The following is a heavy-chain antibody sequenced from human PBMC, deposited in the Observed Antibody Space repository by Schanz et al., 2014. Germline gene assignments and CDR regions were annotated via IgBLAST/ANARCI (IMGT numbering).Heavy chain of an antibody. CDR1: GGTFSTYP. CDR3: ARGPLGTSP. CDR2: IIPIHGIV. V-gene: IGHV1-69*09. D-gene: IGHD5-12*01. Sequence: QVQLVQSGAEVKGPGASVTVSCKASGGTFSTYPINWLRQAPGQGLEWMGRIIPIHGIVNYAQRFQDRVRITADKSTSTAYMELSSLKSEDTAVYYCARGPLGTSPWGQGTLXTVSS. J-gene: IGHJ5*02.